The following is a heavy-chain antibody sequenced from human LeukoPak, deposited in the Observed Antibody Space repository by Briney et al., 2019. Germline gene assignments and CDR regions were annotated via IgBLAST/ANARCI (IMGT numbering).Heavy chain of an antibody. CDR2: INYDGTST. CDR1: GFTFSSKTYW. Sequence: GGSLRLSCAASGFTFSSKTYWMHWVRQAPGKGLVWVSRINYDGTSTNYAASVKGRFNISRDNARDTLYLQMNSLRAEDTAVYYCARHTTDRPNLIDHWGQGTLVTVSS. J-gene: IGHJ4*02. D-gene: IGHD6-6*01. CDR3: ARHTTDRPNLIDH. V-gene: IGHV3-74*01.